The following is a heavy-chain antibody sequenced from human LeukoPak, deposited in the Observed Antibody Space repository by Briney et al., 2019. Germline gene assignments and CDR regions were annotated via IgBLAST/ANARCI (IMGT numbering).Heavy chain of an antibody. J-gene: IGHJ3*02. V-gene: IGHV4-30-2*01. CDR3: ARDRVPWNGQPGAFDI. Sequence: SQTLSLTCTVSGGSISSGGYYWSWIRQPPGKGLEWIGYIYHSGSTYYNPSLKSRVTISVDRSKNQFSLKLSSVTAADTAVYYCARDRVPWNGQPGAFDIWGQGTMVTVSS. D-gene: IGHD1-1*01. CDR2: IYHSGST. CDR1: GGSISSGGYY.